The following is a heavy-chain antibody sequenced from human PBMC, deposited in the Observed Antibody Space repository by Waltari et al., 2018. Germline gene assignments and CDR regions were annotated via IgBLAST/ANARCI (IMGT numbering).Heavy chain of an antibody. CDR3: ARSIAGYSSS. CDR1: GFTFSSYS. J-gene: IGHJ4*02. V-gene: IGHV3-48*01. Sequence: EVQLVESGGGLVQPGGSLRLSCAASGFTFSSYSMNWVRQAPGKGLEWVSYISSSSSTIYYADSVKGRFTISRDNAKNSLYLQMNSLRAEDTAVYYCARSIAGYSSSWGQGTLVTVSS. D-gene: IGHD6-13*01. CDR2: ISSSSSTI.